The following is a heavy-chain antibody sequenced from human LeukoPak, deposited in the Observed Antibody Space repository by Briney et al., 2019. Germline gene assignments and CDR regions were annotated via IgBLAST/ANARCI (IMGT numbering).Heavy chain of an antibody. CDR1: GGSISSYY. CDR3: ARDYYYDSSGYSLRYNWFDP. V-gene: IGHV4-4*07. Sequence: SETLSLTCTASGGSISSYYWSWIRQPAGKGLEWIGRIYTSGSTNYNPSLKSRFTMSVDTSKNQFSLKLSSVTAADTAVYYCARDYYYDSSGYSLRYNWFDPWGQGTLVTVSS. J-gene: IGHJ5*02. D-gene: IGHD3-22*01. CDR2: IYTSGST.